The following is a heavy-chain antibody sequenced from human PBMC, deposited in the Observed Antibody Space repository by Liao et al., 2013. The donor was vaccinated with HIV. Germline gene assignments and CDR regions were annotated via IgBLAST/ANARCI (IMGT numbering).Heavy chain of an antibody. V-gene: IGHV4-34*01. CDR2: INHSGST. J-gene: IGHJ6*03. CDR3: ARARSRYFYYMDV. Sequence: QVQLQQWGAGLLKPSETLSLTCAVYGGSFSGYYWSWIRQPPGKGLEWIGEINHSGSTNYNPSLKSRVTISVDTSKNQFSLKLSSVTAADTAVYYCARARSRYFYYMDVWGKGTTVTVSS. CDR1: GGSFSGYY.